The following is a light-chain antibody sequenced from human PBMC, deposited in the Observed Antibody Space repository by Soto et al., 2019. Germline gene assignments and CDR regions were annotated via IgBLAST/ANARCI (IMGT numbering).Light chain of an antibody. CDR3: QSYDSSLRVL. CDR2: VNI. Sequence: QLVLTQPPSVSGAPGQRVTISCTGDSSNIGAGYDVHWYQQLPGTAPKLLIYVNINRPSGVPDRFSASSSDASASLAITGLQAEDEADYYCQSYDSSLRVLFGGGTKLTVL. J-gene: IGLJ2*01. V-gene: IGLV1-40*01. CDR1: SSNIGAGYD.